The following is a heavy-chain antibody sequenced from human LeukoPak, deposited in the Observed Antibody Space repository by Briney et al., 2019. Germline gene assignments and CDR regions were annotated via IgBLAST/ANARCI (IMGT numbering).Heavy chain of an antibody. CDR3: ARDRAIVGAPRCWFDP. D-gene: IGHD1-26*01. V-gene: IGHV1-46*01. CDR2: INPSGGST. J-gene: IGHJ5*02. Sequence: ASVKVSCKASGYTFTSYYMHWVRQAPGQGLEWMGIINPSGGSTSYAQKFQGRVTMTTDTSTSTAYMELRSLRSDDTAVYYCARDRAIVGAPRCWFDPWGQGTLVTVSS. CDR1: GYTFTSYY.